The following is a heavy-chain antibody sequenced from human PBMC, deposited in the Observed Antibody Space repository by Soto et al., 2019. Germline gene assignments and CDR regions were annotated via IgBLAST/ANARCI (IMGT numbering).Heavy chain of an antibody. CDR1: GFTLRTSG. CDR3: AKDSSAACDY. Sequence: QVQLVKSGGGVVQPGGSLRLSCVASGFTLRTSGMHWVRQAPSKGLEWVAVISHDGSNQFYAESVKGRSTISRDNSKNMLYLQMNSLRADDSAVYFCAKDSSAACDYWGQGTVVTVSS. J-gene: IGHJ4*02. D-gene: IGHD6-25*01. CDR2: ISHDGSNQ. V-gene: IGHV3-30*18.